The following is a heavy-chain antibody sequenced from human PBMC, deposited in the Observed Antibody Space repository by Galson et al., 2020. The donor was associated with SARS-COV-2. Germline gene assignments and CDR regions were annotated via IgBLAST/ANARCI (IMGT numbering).Heavy chain of an antibody. CDR1: GGTISSAGYY. J-gene: IGHJ4*02. CDR2: IYYSGTT. V-gene: IGHV4-31*03. Sequence: SETLSLTCTVSGGTISSAGYYWSWNRQHPGKDLEWIGYIYYSGTTYYNPSLKSRVTIALDTSKNQFSLKLSSVTAADTAVYYCATHRIAFSSGGDFDYWDQGTLVTVSS. CDR3: ATHRIAFSSGGDFDY. D-gene: IGHD6-6*01.